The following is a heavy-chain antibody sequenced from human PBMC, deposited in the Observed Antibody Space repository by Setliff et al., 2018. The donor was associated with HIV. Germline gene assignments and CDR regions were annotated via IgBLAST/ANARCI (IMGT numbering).Heavy chain of an antibody. CDR2: LNPSDGST. V-gene: IGHV1-46*01. CDR3: ARGGVYYYDGFDF. CDR1: GYTFTSHY. Sequence: ASVKVSCKASGYTFTSHYLHWVRQAPGQGLEWMGILNPSDGSTHYARKFQGRVAMTRDTSTSTAYMELSSLRSEDTAVYYCARGGVYYYDGFDFWGQGTMVTVSS. J-gene: IGHJ3*01. D-gene: IGHD3-10*01.